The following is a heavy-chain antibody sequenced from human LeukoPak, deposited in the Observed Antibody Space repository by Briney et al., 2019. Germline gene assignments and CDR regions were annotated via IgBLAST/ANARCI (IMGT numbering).Heavy chain of an antibody. CDR1: GGSISSYY. CDR2: IYYSGST. J-gene: IGHJ4*02. Sequence: KPSETLSLTCTVSGGSISSYYWSWIRQPPGKGLEWIGSIYYSGSTYYSPSLKSRVTISVDTSKNQFSLKLSSVTAADTAVYYCATTNCGGDCYPAWWGQGTLVTVSS. V-gene: IGHV4-59*05. D-gene: IGHD2-21*02. CDR3: ATTNCGGDCYPAW.